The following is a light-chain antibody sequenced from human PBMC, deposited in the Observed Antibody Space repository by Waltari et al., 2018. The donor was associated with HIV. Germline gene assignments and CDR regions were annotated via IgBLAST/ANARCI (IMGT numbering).Light chain of an antibody. V-gene: IGLV2-11*01. CDR2: DVS. CDR3: CSYAGSDTFVL. J-gene: IGLJ2*01. Sequence: QSVLTQPPSASGSPGQSVTISCTGTSSDVGGYDYVSWYQQHPGEAPKLIIYDVSKRPSGVPDRFSGSKSGNTASLTISGLQAEDEADYYCCSYAGSDTFVLFGGGTKVTVL. CDR1: SSDVGGYDY.